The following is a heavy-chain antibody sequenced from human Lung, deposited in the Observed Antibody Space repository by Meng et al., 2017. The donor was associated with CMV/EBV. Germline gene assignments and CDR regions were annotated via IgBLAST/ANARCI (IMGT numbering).Heavy chain of an antibody. Sequence: TFNNYGLIWGRQGPGKGLEWVGGISAYSGNTNYAQKIQDRVTMTTHTSSNTAYMELRSLRSDDTAIYYCARVVVHYYARGDNADYSDYWGQGTLVTVSS. D-gene: IGHD3-10*02. CDR1: TFNNYG. V-gene: IGHV1-18*04. CDR2: ISAYSGNT. CDR3: ARVVVHYYARGDNADYSDY. J-gene: IGHJ4*02.